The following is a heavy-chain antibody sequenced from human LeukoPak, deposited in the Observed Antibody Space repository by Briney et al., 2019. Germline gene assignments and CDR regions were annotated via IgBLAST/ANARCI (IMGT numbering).Heavy chain of an antibody. CDR1: GFTFSSYA. Sequence: PGGSLRLSCAASGFTFSSYAMHWVRQAPGKGLEWVAVISYDGSNKYYADSVKGRFTISRDNSKNTLYLQMNSLRAEDTAVYYCARAYSSGWFYMDVWGKGTTVTVSS. CDR3: ARAYSSGWFYMDV. V-gene: IGHV3-30-3*01. J-gene: IGHJ6*03. CDR2: ISYDGSNK. D-gene: IGHD6-19*01.